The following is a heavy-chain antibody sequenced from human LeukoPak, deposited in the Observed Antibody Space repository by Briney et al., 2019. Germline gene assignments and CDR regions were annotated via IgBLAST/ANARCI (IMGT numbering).Heavy chain of an antibody. Sequence: PGGSLRLSCAASGFTFSSYTMHWVRQAPGKGLEYVSPITTNGGRTSYANSFQSRFTISRDNPQSTLYLHMGSLRTEDMAVYYCARGRLVVTAFDYWGKGTRVTVS. CDR2: ITTNGGRT. CDR1: GFTFSSYT. CDR3: ARGRLVVTAFDY. V-gene: IGHV3-64*01. D-gene: IGHD2-21*02. J-gene: IGHJ4*02.